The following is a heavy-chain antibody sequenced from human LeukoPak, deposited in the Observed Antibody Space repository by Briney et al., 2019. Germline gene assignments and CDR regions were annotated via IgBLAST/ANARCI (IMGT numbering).Heavy chain of an antibody. CDR1: GFTFRNYW. CDR2: IDSGGST. Sequence: PGGSLRLSCAASGFTFRNYWMSWVRQAPGKGLEWVSVIDSGGSTYYADSVKGRFTISRDNSKNTLYLQMNSLRAEDTAVYYCARRSGIAAAGAFDYWGQGTLVTVSS. V-gene: IGHV3-66*04. J-gene: IGHJ4*02. D-gene: IGHD6-25*01. CDR3: ARRSGIAAAGAFDY.